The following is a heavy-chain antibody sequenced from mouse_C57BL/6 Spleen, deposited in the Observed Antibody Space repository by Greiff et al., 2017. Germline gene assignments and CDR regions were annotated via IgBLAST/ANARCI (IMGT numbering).Heavy chain of an antibody. CDR3: ARNPLYGSSPLAMDY. CDR1: GFSLTSYG. CDR2: IWSGGST. J-gene: IGHJ4*01. Sequence: QVHVKQSGPGLVQPSQSLSITCTVSGFSLTSYGVHWVRQSPGKGLEWLGVIWSGGSTDYNAAFISRLSISKDNSKSQVFFKMNSLQADDTAIYYCARNPLYGSSPLAMDYWGQGTSVTVSS. V-gene: IGHV2-2*01. D-gene: IGHD1-1*01.